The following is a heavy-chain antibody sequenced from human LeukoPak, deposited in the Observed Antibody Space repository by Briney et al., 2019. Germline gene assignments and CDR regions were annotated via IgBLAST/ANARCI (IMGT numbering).Heavy chain of an antibody. CDR2: VIPIFGTA. V-gene: IGHV1-69*13. CDR1: GGTFSSYA. J-gene: IGHJ4*02. D-gene: IGHD2-21*01. Sequence: ASVKVSCKASGGTFSSYAISWVRQAPGQGLGWMGGVIPIFGTANYAQKFQGRVTITADESTSTAYMELSSLRSEDTAVYYCARDIGDYFDYWGQGTLVTVSS. CDR3: ARDIGDYFDY.